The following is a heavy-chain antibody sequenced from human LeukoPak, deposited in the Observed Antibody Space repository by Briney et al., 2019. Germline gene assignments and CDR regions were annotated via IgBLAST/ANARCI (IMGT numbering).Heavy chain of an antibody. CDR2: ISGSGGST. V-gene: IGHV3-23*01. CDR1: GITFSTYA. Sequence: GGSLRLSCAASGITFSTYAMSWVRQAPGRGLEWVSAISGSGGSTYYADSVKGRFTISRDNSKNTLYLQMNSLRAEDTAVYYCAKVIVAGYYFDYWGQGTLVTVSS. J-gene: IGHJ4*02. D-gene: IGHD5-12*01. CDR3: AKVIVAGYYFDY.